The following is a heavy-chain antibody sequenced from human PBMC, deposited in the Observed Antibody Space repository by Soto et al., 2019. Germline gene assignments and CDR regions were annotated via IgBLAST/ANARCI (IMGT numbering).Heavy chain of an antibody. J-gene: IGHJ4*02. V-gene: IGHV3-23*01. CDR3: AKDPPSITMIVVVSDY. Sequence: PGRFMRVSCGAAGFNIISYAMSWVRKTPGKGLEWVSAISGSGGSTYYADSVKGRFTISRDNSKNTLYLQMNSLRAEDTAVYYCAKDPPSITMIVVVSDYWGQGTLVTVSS. CDR2: ISGSGGST. D-gene: IGHD3-22*01. CDR1: GFNIISYA.